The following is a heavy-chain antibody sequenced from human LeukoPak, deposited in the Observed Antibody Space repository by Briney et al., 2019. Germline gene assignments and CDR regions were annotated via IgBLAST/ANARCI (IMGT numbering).Heavy chain of an antibody. CDR3: ARGDRVRTNAFDI. V-gene: IGHV1-8*02. CDR1: GYSFTSYG. J-gene: IGHJ3*02. CDR2: MNPNSGNT. D-gene: IGHD3-3*01. Sequence: GASVKVSCKASGYSFTSYGISWVRQAPGQGLEWMGWMNPNSGNTGYAQKFQGRVTMTRNTSISTAYMELSSLRSEDTAVYYCARGDRVRTNAFDIWGQGTMVTVSS.